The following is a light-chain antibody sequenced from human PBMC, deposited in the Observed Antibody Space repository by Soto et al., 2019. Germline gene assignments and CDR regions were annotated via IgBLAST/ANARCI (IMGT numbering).Light chain of an antibody. Sequence: DIPMTQSPSTLPASVGDRVTITCRASQTISSHLNWYQQKPGKAPNLLVYAASSLQSGVPSRFTGSGSGTDFTLTISSLQPEDFAVYYCHHYGSSPLTFGQGTQLEIK. CDR1: QTISSH. J-gene: IGKJ5*01. V-gene: IGKV1-39*01. CDR3: HHYGSSPLT. CDR2: AAS.